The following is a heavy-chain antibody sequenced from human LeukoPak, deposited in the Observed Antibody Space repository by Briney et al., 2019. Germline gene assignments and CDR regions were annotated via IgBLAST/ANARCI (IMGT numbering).Heavy chain of an antibody. CDR3: ARTTYYYDSSGYVYYYMDV. V-gene: IGHV3-7*01. CDR1: GFTFSSYW. CDR2: IKQDGSEK. D-gene: IGHD3-22*01. Sequence: GGSLRLSCAASGFTFSSYWMSWVRQVPGKGLEWVANIKQDGSEKYYVDSVKGRFTISRDNAKNSLYLQMNSLRAEDTAVYYCARTTYYYDSSGYVYYYMDVWGKGTTVTISS. J-gene: IGHJ6*03.